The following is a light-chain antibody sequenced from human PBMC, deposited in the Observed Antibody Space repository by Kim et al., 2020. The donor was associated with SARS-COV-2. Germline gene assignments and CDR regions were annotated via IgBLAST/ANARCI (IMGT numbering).Light chain of an antibody. J-gene: IGLJ2*01. CDR2: GKN. CDR1: SLRSYY. V-gene: IGLV3-19*01. CDR3: NSRDSSGNHLV. Sequence: SSELTQDPAVSVALGQTVRITCQGDSLRSYYASWYQQKPGQAPVLVIYGKNNRPSGIPDRFSGSSSGNTASLTITGALAEDEADYYCNSRDSSGNHLVFG.